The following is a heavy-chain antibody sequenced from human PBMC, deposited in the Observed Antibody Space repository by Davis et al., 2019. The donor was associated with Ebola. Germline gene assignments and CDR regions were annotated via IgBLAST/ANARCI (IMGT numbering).Heavy chain of an antibody. CDR3: ARHPAIYYYYYGMDV. D-gene: IGHD2-2*01. CDR1: GGSFSGYY. J-gene: IGHJ6*04. Sequence: SETLSLTCAVYGGSFSGYYWSWIRQPPGKGLEWIGEINHSGSTNYNPSLKSRVTISVDTSKNQFSLKLSSVTAADTALYYCARHPAIYYYYYGMDVWGKGTTVTVSS. CDR2: INHSGST. V-gene: IGHV4-34*01.